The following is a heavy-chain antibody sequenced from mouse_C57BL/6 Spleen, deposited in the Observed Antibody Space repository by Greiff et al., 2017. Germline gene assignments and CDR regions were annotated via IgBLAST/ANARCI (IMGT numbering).Heavy chain of an antibody. Sequence: QVQLQQPGAELVMPGASVKLSCKASGYTFTSYWMHWVKQRPGQGLEWIGEIDTSDSYTNYNQKLQGQFTLTVDKSSNTASMQLSSLTSEYSAVYYCASSYGNYLPWFAYWGQGTLVTVSA. V-gene: IGHV1-69*01. CDR1: GYTFTSYW. CDR3: ASSYGNYLPWFAY. D-gene: IGHD2-1*01. CDR2: IDTSDSYT. J-gene: IGHJ3*01.